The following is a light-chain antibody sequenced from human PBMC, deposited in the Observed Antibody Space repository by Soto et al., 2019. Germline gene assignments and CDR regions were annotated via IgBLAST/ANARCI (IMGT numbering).Light chain of an antibody. CDR2: AAS. CDR1: QDIRNY. Sequence: DIQMTQSPSSLSASVGDRVTITCRASQDIRNYLAWFQQKPGKAPKCLIYAASNLQSGVPSKFSGSGSWTDFTLTISSLQTEDFATYYCQQYNSYPLTFGPGTKVDLK. V-gene: IGKV1-16*02. J-gene: IGKJ3*01. CDR3: QQYNSYPLT.